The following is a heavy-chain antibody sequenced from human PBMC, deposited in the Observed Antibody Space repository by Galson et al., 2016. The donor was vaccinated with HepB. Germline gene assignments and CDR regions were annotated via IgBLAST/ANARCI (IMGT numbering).Heavy chain of an antibody. CDR2: IFGRGGT. Sequence: SLRLSCAASGFTFTNAWMSWVRQAPGKGPECVSVIFGRGGTYYADSVEGRFTISRDNARNTVYLQMNSLRTEDTAVYYCACYGDNAFWGQGTLVTVSS. D-gene: IGHD4-17*01. J-gene: IGHJ4*02. CDR3: ACYGDNAF. V-gene: IGHV3-53*01. CDR1: GFTFTNAW.